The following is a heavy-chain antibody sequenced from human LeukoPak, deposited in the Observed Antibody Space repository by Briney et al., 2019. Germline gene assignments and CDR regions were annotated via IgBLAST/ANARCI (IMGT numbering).Heavy chain of an antibody. V-gene: IGHV4-59*08. CDR1: GGSISSYY. J-gene: IGHJ3*02. Sequence: SETLSLTCTVSGGSISSYYWSWIRQPPGKGLEWIGYIYYSGSTNYNPSLKSRVTISVDTSKNQFSLKLSSVTAADTAVYYCASPLGRSEYAFDIWGQGTMVTVSS. CDR3: ASPLGRSEYAFDI. D-gene: IGHD7-27*01. CDR2: IYYSGST.